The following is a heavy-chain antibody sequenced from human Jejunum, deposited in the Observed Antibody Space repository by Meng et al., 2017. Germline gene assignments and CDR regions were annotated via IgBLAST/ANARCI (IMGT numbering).Heavy chain of an antibody. CDR2: ISNTGGST. Sequence: GGSLRLSCEVSGFSFSTYAMSWVRQAPGKGLEWVVSISNTGGSTYFSDSEKGRFTISKDNSKNMPFLQMNSLRAEDTAVYYCAKDRGLAMADYWGQGTLVTVSS. D-gene: IGHD5-24*01. J-gene: IGHJ4*02. V-gene: IGHV3-23*01. CDR3: AKDRGLAMADY. CDR1: GFSFSTYA.